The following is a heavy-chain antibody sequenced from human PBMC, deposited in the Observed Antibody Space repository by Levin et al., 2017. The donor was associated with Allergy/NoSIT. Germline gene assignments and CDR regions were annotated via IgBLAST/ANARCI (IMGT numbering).Heavy chain of an antibody. CDR2: INHSGST. Sequence: PSETLSLTCAVYGGSFSGYYWSWIRQPPGKGLEWIGEINHSGSTNYNPSLKSRVTISVDTSKNQFSLKLSSVTAADTAVYYCARVQVTTVVKRDGLLGYFDLWGRGTLVTVSS. CDR3: ARVQVTTVVKRDGLLGYFDL. J-gene: IGHJ2*01. V-gene: IGHV4-34*01. CDR1: GGSFSGYY. D-gene: IGHD4-23*01.